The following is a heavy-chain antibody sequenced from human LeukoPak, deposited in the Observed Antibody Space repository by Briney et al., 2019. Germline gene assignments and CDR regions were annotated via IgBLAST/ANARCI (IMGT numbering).Heavy chain of an antibody. V-gene: IGHV3-20*04. CDR1: GFTFDDYG. D-gene: IGHD3-3*01. J-gene: IGHJ4*02. CDR3: AREDGRRGSRGILGVLVASLPDF. Sequence: WTGGSLRLSCAASGFTFDDYGMSWVRQVPGKGLEWVSGINWNGGSTGYADSVKGRFTISRGNAKNSLYLQMNSLRAEDTALYYCAREDGRRGSRGILGVLVASLPDFWGQGTLVTVSS. CDR2: INWNGGST.